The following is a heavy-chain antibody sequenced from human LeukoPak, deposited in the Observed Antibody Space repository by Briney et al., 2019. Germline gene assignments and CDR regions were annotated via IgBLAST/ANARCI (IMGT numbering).Heavy chain of an antibody. CDR1: GYTFTGYY. V-gene: IGHV1-2*02. J-gene: IGHJ4*02. Sequence: GASVKVSCKASGYTFTGYYMHWVRQAPGQGLEWMGWINPNSGGTNYARKFQGRVTMTRDTSISTAYMELSRLRSDDTAVYYCATTKRGYSYGYFYWGQGTLVTVSS. D-gene: IGHD5-18*01. CDR3: ATTKRGYSYGYFY. CDR2: INPNSGGT.